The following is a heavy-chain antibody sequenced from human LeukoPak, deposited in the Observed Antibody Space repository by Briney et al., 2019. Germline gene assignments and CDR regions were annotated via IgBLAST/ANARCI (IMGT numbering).Heavy chain of an antibody. D-gene: IGHD2-21*01. CDR2: INHSGST. Sequence: SETLSLTCAVYGGSFSGYYWSWIRQPPGKGLEWIGEINHSGSTNYNPSLKSRVTISVDTSKNQFSLKLSSVTAADTAVYYCARVPFASPRYIDYWGQGTLVTVSS. CDR1: GGSFSGYY. J-gene: IGHJ4*02. V-gene: IGHV4-34*01. CDR3: ARVPFASPRYIDY.